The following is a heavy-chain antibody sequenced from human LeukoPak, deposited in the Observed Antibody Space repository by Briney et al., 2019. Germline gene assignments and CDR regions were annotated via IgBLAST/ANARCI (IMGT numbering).Heavy chain of an antibody. J-gene: IGHJ3*01. CDR1: GGSISSGNW. Sequence: SETLSLTCAVSGGSISSGNWWSWVRQPPGKGLEWIGEIYHSGSTNYNPSLKSRVTISVDKSKNQFSLKLNSVTAAGTAVYFCARDRAYDTSGAFAVWGQGTMVTVSS. CDR2: IYHSGST. D-gene: IGHD3-9*01. V-gene: IGHV4-4*02. CDR3: ARDRAYDTSGAFAV.